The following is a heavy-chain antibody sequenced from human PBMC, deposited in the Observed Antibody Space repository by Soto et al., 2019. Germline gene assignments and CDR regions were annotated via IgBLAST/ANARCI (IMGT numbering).Heavy chain of an antibody. Sequence: EVQLVESGGGLVQPGGSLRLSCAASGFTVSSNYMSWVRQAPGKGLECVSVIYSGGRTYYADSVKGRFTISRDNSKNTLYLQMNSLRAEDTAVYYCARDYDLPSYYGMDVWGQGTTVTVSS. D-gene: IGHD3-3*01. CDR3: ARDYDLPSYYGMDV. CDR2: IYSGGRT. V-gene: IGHV3-66*01. J-gene: IGHJ6*02. CDR1: GFTVSSNY.